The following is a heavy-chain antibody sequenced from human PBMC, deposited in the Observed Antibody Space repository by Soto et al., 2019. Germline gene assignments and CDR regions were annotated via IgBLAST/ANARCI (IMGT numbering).Heavy chain of an antibody. D-gene: IGHD3-10*01. CDR2: ISSSSSYI. Sequence: LRLSCAASGFTFSSYSMNWVRQAPGKGLEWVSSISSSSSYIYYADSVKGRFTISRDNAKNSLYLQMNSLRAEDTAVYYCASGEDSNQYRTQSRGQGTPVTVSS. J-gene: IGHJ4*02. CDR3: ASGEDSNQYRTQS. V-gene: IGHV3-21*01. CDR1: GFTFSSYS.